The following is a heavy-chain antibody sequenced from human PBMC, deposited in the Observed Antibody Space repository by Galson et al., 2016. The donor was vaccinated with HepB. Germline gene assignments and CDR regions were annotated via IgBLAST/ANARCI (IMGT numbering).Heavy chain of an antibody. CDR2: IYSGGAT. CDR1: GFSVRSNY. D-gene: IGHD3-22*01. CDR3: AKNLDSGWHIPFDS. Sequence: SLRLSCAGSGFSVRSNYMNWVRQAPGKGLEWVSVIYSGGATSYADSVKGRFTMSRDTSNNTVFLQMNSLRTEDTAVYYCAKNLDSGWHIPFDSWGQGTLVTVSS. V-gene: IGHV3-53*01. J-gene: IGHJ4*02.